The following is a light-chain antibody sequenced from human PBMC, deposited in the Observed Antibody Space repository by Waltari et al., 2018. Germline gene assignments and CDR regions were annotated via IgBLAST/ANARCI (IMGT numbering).Light chain of an antibody. CDR2: LGS. CDR1: QSLLYSNGYNY. Sequence: EIVLTQSPLSLPVTPGEPASISCRSSQSLLYSNGYNYLDWYLQKPGQSPQLLIYLGSNRASGVPDRFSDSGSGTDFTLKITRVEAEDVGVYYCMQALQTPLTFGGGTKVEIK. V-gene: IGKV2-28*01. CDR3: MQALQTPLT. J-gene: IGKJ4*01.